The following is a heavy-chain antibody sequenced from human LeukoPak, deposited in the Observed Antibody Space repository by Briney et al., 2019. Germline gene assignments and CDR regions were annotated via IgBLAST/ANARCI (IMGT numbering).Heavy chain of an antibody. D-gene: IGHD3-9*01. J-gene: IGHJ4*02. CDR2: LSNSGAGT. V-gene: IGHV3-23*01. CDR3: AKDSITYYDILTGYSDFDY. Sequence: GGSLRLSCAASGFTFNNYAMSWGRQAPGKGLEWVSTLSNSGAGTYYADSVKGRFTISRDNSRNTLSLQMNSLRAEDTAVYYCAKDSITYYDILTGYSDFDYWGQGTLVTVSS. CDR1: GFTFNNYA.